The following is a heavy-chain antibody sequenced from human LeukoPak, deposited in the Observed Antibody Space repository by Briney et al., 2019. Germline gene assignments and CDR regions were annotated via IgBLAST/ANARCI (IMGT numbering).Heavy chain of an antibody. J-gene: IGHJ4*02. V-gene: IGHV3-7*01. CDR2: IKQDGSEK. CDR1: GFTLSSYW. CDR3: ARDIAARPSRSFDY. Sequence: GGSLRLSCAASGFTLSSYWISWVRQAPGKGLEWVANIKQDGSEKYYVDSVKGRFTISRDNAKNSLYLQMNSLRAEDTAVYYCARDIAARPSRSFDYWGQGTLVTVSS. D-gene: IGHD6-6*01.